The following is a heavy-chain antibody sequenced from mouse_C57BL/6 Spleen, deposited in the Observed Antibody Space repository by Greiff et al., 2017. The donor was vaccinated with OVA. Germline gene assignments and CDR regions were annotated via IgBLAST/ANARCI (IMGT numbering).Heavy chain of an antibody. V-gene: IGHV1-80*01. J-gene: IGHJ4*01. Sequence: QVQLKESGAELVKPGASVKISCKASGYAFSSYWMNWVKQRPGKGLEWIGQIYPGDGDTNYNGKFKGKATLTADKSSSTAYMQLSSLTSEDSAVYFCARDGTGHAMDYWGQGTSVTVSS. D-gene: IGHD4-1*01. CDR3: ARDGTGHAMDY. CDR1: GYAFSSYW. CDR2: IYPGDGDT.